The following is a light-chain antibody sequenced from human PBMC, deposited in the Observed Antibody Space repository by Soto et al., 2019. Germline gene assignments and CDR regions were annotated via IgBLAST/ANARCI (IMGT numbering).Light chain of an antibody. CDR2: GAS. J-gene: IGKJ5*01. CDR3: QQYGSSPPNT. Sequence: EIVLTQSPGTLSLPPGERATLSCRASQSVSSSYLAWYQQKPGQAPRLLIYGASSRATGIPDRFSGSGSGTDFTLTISRLEPEDFAVYYCQQYGSSPPNTFGQVTRLEIK. CDR1: QSVSSSY. V-gene: IGKV3-20*01.